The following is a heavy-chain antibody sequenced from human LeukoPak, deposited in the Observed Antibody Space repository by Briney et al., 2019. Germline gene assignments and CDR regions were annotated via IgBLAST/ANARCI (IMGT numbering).Heavy chain of an antibody. V-gene: IGHV3-7*01. CDR1: GFTFSSYA. Sequence: GGALRLSCAASGFTFSSYAMHWVRPAPGKGLEWVANIKRDGSENAYVDSVKGRFTISRDNAKNSLYLQMNSLKVEDTGVYYCARDLDGDGSADYWGQGTLVTVSS. CDR2: IKRDGSEN. J-gene: IGHJ4*02. D-gene: IGHD7-27*01. CDR3: ARDLDGDGSADY.